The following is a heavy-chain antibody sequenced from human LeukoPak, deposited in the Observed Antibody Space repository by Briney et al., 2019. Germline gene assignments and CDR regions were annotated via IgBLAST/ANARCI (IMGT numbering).Heavy chain of an antibody. V-gene: IGHV3-7*01. J-gene: IGHJ4*02. CDR3: VRDKEGVGATRLDY. CDR2: IKHDGSET. D-gene: IGHD1-26*01. Sequence: PGGSLRLSCAASGFTFSSYWMSWVRQAPGKGLEWVANIKHDGSETYCVDSVKGRFIISRDNAKNSLYLQMTSLRVGDTAVYYCVRDKEGVGATRLDYWGPGTPVTVSS. CDR1: GFTFSSYW.